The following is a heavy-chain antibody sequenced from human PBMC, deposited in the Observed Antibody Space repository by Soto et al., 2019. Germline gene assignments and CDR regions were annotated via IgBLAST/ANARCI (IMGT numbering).Heavy chain of an antibody. Sequence: QITLKESGPTLVKPTQTLTLTCTFSGFSLTTGGVGVGWIRQPPGKALEWLALIYWDDDKRYSPSLKSRLTVTKHTSKNHVLLTMTNMAPVDTATSYCALSRCAGDCLGSYSSHYYYGMDVWGQGTTVTVSS. CDR3: ALSRCAGDCLGSYSSHYYYGMDV. D-gene: IGHD2-21*02. CDR2: IYWDDDK. V-gene: IGHV2-5*02. J-gene: IGHJ6*02. CDR1: GFSLTTGGVG.